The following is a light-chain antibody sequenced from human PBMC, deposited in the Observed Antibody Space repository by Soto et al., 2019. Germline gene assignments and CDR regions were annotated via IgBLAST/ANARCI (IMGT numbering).Light chain of an antibody. CDR3: QQYDNLSSYT. Sequence: DIQMTQSPSSLSASVGDRVTITCQASQDISNSLNWYQQKPGKAPKLLIYDASNLETGVPSRFRGSGSGTDFSFTISSLQPEDVATYYCQQYDNLSSYTFGQGTKLQIK. J-gene: IGKJ2*01. V-gene: IGKV1-33*01. CDR1: QDISNS. CDR2: DAS.